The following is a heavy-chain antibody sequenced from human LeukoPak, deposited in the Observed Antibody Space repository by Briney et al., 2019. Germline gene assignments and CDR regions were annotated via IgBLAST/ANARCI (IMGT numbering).Heavy chain of an antibody. D-gene: IGHD3-22*01. CDR2: IQYSGST. J-gene: IGHJ4*02. CDR1: GDSLSGISFY. CDR3: ARYYDRSGYWSTPHFDY. V-gene: IGHV4-61*01. Sequence: SETLSLTCTVSGDSLSGISFYWSWIRQPPGKGLQYIGYIQYSGSTNYNPSLKSRVTISVDTSKNQFSLKLNSVTAADTAVYYCARYYDRSGYWSTPHFDYWGQGTLVTVSS.